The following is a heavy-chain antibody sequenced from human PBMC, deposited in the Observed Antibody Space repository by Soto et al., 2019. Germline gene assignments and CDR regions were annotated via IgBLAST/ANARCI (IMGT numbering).Heavy chain of an antibody. V-gene: IGHV3-33*01. CDR3: ARDGGGSYYHGY. CDR1: GFTFSSYG. Sequence: QVQLVESGGGVVQPGRSLRLSCAASGFTFSSYGMHWVRQAPGKGLEWVAVIWYDGSNKYYADSVKGRFTISRDNSKNTLYLQMNSLRAEDTAVYYCARDGGGSYYHGYWGQGTLVTVSS. D-gene: IGHD1-26*01. J-gene: IGHJ4*02. CDR2: IWYDGSNK.